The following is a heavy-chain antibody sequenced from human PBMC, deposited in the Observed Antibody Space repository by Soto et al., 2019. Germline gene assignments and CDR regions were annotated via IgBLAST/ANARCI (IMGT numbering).Heavy chain of an antibody. CDR3: ARGRGSTGYLGPEHYSDY. V-gene: IGHV3-66*01. D-gene: IGHD2-2*01. CDR1: GFSVTNNY. Sequence: EVQVVESGGGLVQPGGSLRLSCAASGFSVTNNYMNWVRQAPGKGLEWVSIIDIGGNTYYADSVTDRATISRDNSSNTQYLHMDCLRAKDTAVYYCARGRGSTGYLGPEHYSDYWGQGTLVTVSP. CDR2: IDIGGNT. J-gene: IGHJ4*02.